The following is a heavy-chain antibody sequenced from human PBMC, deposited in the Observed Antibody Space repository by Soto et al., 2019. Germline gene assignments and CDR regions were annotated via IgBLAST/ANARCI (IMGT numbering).Heavy chain of an antibody. V-gene: IGHV4-30-2*01. CDR1: GGSLSVGGCS. J-gene: IGHJ2*01. Sequence: QLLLVESGSGLVRPSEALSLSCNVSGGSLSVGGCSWAWIRLPVGKGLEWIGYIFDTGNTYFSASLKSRLSMSVDTSRNQFSMHFASVTAADTAMYDCACLNGYNRYFDHWGRGTLVTVSS. D-gene: IGHD5-12*01. CDR3: ACLNGYNRYFDH. CDR2: IFDTGNT.